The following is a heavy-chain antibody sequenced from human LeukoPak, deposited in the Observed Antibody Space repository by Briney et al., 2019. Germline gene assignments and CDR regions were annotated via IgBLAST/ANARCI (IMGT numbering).Heavy chain of an antibody. D-gene: IGHD2-15*01. Sequence: ASVKISCKASGYTFSDYYIHWVRQAPGQGLEWMGIINPSGGSTSYAQNFQGRVTMTRDTSTSTVYMELSSLRSEDTAVYYCARGFVVVAGPYGMDVWGQGTTVTVSS. V-gene: IGHV1-46*01. CDR2: INPSGGST. CDR3: ARGFVVVAGPYGMDV. J-gene: IGHJ6*02. CDR1: GYTFSDYY.